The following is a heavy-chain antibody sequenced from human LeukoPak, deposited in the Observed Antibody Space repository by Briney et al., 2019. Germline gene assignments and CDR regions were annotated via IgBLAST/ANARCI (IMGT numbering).Heavy chain of an antibody. V-gene: IGHV3-48*04. CDR1: GFTFSSYS. D-gene: IGHD3-16*01. Sequence: GGSLRLSCAASGFTFSSYSMNWIRQAPGKGLEWVSYISNSGSTIYYADSVKGRFTISRDNAKNSLYLQMDSLRADDTAVYYCARVSMIDAFDIWGQGTMVTVSS. J-gene: IGHJ3*02. CDR2: ISNSGSTI. CDR3: ARVSMIDAFDI.